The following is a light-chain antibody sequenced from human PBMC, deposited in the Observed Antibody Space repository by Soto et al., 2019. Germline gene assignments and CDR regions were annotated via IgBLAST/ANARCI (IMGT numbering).Light chain of an antibody. J-gene: IGLJ2*01. CDR1: SSDVGSHSL. V-gene: IGLV2-23*02. Sequence: QSALTQPASVSGSPGQSVPIPCTGTSSDVGSHSLVSWYQQHPGKAPKLKIYEVSKRPSGVSTRFSGSKSGNTASLTISGLQAEDEADYYCSSYAGSSTLVFGGGTKLTVL. CDR3: SSYAGSSTLV. CDR2: EVS.